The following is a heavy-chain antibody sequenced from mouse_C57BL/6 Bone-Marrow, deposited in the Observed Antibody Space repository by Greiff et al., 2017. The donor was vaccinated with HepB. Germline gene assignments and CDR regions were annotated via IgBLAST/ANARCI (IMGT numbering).Heavy chain of an antibody. V-gene: IGHV1-63*01. CDR2: IYPGGGYT. CDR3: ARREDYVDY. Sequence: QVQLQQSGAELVRPGPSVKMSCKASGYTFTNYWIGWAKQRPGHGLEWIGDIYPGGGYTNYNEKFKGKATLTADKSSSTAYMQFSNLTSEDSAIYYCARREDYVDYWGQGTTLTVSS. CDR1: GYTFTNYW. J-gene: IGHJ2*01.